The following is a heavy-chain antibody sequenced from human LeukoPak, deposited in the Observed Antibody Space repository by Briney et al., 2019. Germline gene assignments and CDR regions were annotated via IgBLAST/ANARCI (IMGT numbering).Heavy chain of an antibody. V-gene: IGHV4-34*01. D-gene: IGHD2-15*01. Sequence: NTSETLSLTCAVYGGSFSGYYWSWIRQPPGKGLEWIGEINHSGSTNYNPSLKSRVTISVDTSKDQFSLKLSSVTAADTAVYYCARAVVADDNPYYFDYWGQGTLVTVSS. CDR2: INHSGST. CDR3: ARAVVADDNPYYFDY. CDR1: GGSFSGYY. J-gene: IGHJ4*02.